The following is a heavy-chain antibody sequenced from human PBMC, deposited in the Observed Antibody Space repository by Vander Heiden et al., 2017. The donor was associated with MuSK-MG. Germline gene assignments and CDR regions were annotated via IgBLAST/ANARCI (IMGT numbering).Heavy chain of an antibody. V-gene: IGHV3-30-3*01. CDR2: ISYDGSKN. CDR1: GFTFSSYA. D-gene: IGHD3-16*01. Sequence: QVQLVESGGGVVQPGRSRRLSCAASGFTFSSYAMHWVRQAPGKGLEWVAVISYDGSKNVYAYSVKGRFTISRDNSKNTLYVKMTRLRTEDTAMYDGARDEGATFDDWSHGTMITVYS. CDR3: ARDEGATFDD. J-gene: IGHJ4*01.